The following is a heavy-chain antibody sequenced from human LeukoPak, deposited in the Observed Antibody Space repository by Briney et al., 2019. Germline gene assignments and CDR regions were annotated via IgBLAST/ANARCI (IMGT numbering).Heavy chain of an antibody. V-gene: IGHV1-18*01. J-gene: IGHJ4*02. CDR3: ARGGELLSFSDY. CDR1: GYTFSSYG. CDR2: ISAYNGNT. D-gene: IGHD1-26*01. Sequence: ASVKVSCKASGYTFSSYGISWVRQAPGQGLEWMGWISAYNGNTNYAQKFQGRVTVTTDTSTNTAYMELRSLRSDDTAVYYCARGGELLSFSDYWGQGTSVTVSS.